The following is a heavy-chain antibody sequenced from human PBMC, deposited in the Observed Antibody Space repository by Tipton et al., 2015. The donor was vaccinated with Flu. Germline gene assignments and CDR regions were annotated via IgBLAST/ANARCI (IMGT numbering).Heavy chain of an antibody. CDR3: VRWPRGTDYSIIEGDF. J-gene: IGHJ4*02. D-gene: IGHD4-11*01. CDR2: ISPDSGGT. CDR1: GYTFTGYY. V-gene: IGHV1-2*02. Sequence: QVQLVQSGAEVKKPGASVMVSCKASGYTFTGYYMHWVRQAPGQGLEWMGWISPDSGGTHCAQKFQGRVTMTRDTSISTAYMELNSLRSDDTAVYFCVRWPRGTDYSIIEGDFWGQGSLVTVSS.